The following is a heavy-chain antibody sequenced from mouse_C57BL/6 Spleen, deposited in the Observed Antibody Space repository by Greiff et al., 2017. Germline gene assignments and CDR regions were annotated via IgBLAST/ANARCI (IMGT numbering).Heavy chain of an antibody. CDR1: GYSITSGYY. J-gene: IGHJ4*01. Sequence: EVKLQESGPGLVKPSQSLSLTCSVTGYSITSGYYWNWIRQFPGNKLEWMGYISYDGSNNYNPSLKNLISITRDTSKNQFFLKLNSVTTEDTATYYCARDEGDYWGQGTSVTVSS. CDR3: ARDEGDY. CDR2: ISYDGSN. V-gene: IGHV3-6*01.